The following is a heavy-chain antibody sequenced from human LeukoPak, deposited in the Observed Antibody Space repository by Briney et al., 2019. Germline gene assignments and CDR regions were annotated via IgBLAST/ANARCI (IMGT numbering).Heavy chain of an antibody. CDR1: GGSISSSSYS. CDR2: IYYSGRT. CDR3: ARLVGSCYTIDY. Sequence: SETLSLTCTVPGGSISSSSYSSGWISQPPGNGLERLESIYYSGRTYYHPSLHSCLTISVDTSKNQFSQTLSSVTAADTAVYYCARLVGSCYTIDYWGQGTLVTDSS. V-gene: IGHV4-39*01. J-gene: IGHJ4*01. D-gene: IGHD2-2*02.